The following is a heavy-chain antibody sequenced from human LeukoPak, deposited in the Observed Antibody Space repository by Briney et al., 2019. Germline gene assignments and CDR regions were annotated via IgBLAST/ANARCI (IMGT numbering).Heavy chain of an antibody. CDR1: GFTFSSYS. CDR3: ARDTTVYGDFDY. Sequence: KPGGSLRLSCAASGFTFSSYSMNWVRQAPGKGLEWVSSISSSSSYIYYADSVKGRFTISRDNAKNSLYLQMSSLRAEDTAVYYCARDTTVYGDFDYWGQGTLVTVSS. V-gene: IGHV3-21*01. D-gene: IGHD4-17*01. J-gene: IGHJ4*02. CDR2: ISSSSSYI.